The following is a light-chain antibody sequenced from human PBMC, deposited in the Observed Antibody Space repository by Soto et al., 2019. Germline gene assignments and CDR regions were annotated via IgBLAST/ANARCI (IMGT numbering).Light chain of an antibody. CDR2: GAS. V-gene: IGKV3D-7*01. J-gene: IGKJ2*01. CDR1: QSVSSSY. Sequence: PGERVTLSCRASQSVSSSYLTWYQQKPGQAPRLLIYGASTRATSIPARFSGSGSGTDFTLTISSLQPEYFAVYYCQQDYNLYTFGQGTKLEIK. CDR3: QQDYNLYT.